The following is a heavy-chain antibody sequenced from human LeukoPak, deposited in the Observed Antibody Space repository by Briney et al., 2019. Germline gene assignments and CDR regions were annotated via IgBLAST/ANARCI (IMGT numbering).Heavy chain of an antibody. V-gene: IGHV4-30-2*01. D-gene: IGHD6-19*01. CDR3: ARGMGGWAFDY. J-gene: IGHJ4*02. Sequence: SQTLSLTCTVSGGSISSGGYYWSRIRQPPGKGLEWIGYIYHSGSTYYNPSLKSRVTISVDRSKNQFSLKLSSVTAADTAVYYCARGMGGWAFDYWGQGTLVTVSS. CDR2: IYHSGST. CDR1: GGSISSGGYY.